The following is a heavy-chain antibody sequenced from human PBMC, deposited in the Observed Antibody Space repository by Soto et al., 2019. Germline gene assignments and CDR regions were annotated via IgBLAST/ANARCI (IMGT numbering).Heavy chain of an antibody. V-gene: IGHV4-34*01. Sequence: SETLSLTCAVYGGSFSGYYWSWIRQPPGKGLEWIGEINHSGSTNYNPSLKSRVTISVDTSKNQFSLKLSSVTAADTAVYYCARGPWVHYYDSSGYYYTTPFDYWGQGTLVTVSS. CDR3: ARGPWVHYYDSSGYYYTTPFDY. D-gene: IGHD3-22*01. CDR1: GGSFSGYY. CDR2: INHSGST. J-gene: IGHJ4*02.